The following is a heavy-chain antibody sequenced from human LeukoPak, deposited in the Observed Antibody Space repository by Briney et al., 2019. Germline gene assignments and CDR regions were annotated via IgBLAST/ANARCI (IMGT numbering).Heavy chain of an antibody. CDR1: GFTFSSYA. CDR2: ISVSGVST. J-gene: IGHJ4*02. CDR3: ARDGGWGWDY. Sequence: GGSLRLSCAASGFTFSSYAMSWVRQAPGKGLEWVSGISVSGVSTYYADSVKGRFTISRDNSKNTLYLQMNSLRVEDTAVYYCARDGGWGWDYWGQGTLVTVSS. D-gene: IGHD6-19*01. V-gene: IGHV3-23*01.